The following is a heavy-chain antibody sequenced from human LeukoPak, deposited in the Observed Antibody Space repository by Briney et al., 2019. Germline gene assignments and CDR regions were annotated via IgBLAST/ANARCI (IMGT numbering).Heavy chain of an antibody. D-gene: IGHD5-18*01. J-gene: IGHJ4*02. Sequence: GGSLRLSCVASGLTFSSYWMSWVRQAPGKGLEWVANIKQDGSERYHVDSVKGRITISRDNAKNSLYLQMNSLRAEDTAVYHCATGPGYSAFWGQGTLVTVSS. CDR2: IKQDGSER. CDR1: GLTFSSYW. CDR3: ATGPGYSAF. V-gene: IGHV3-7*01.